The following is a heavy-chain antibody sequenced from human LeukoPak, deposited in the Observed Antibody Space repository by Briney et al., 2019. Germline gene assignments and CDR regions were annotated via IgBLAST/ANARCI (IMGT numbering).Heavy chain of an antibody. V-gene: IGHV3-48*03. CDR3: AIVGGGAFDI. D-gene: IGHD3-10*01. J-gene: IGHJ3*02. CDR2: ISSSGSTI. CDR1: GFTFSSYE. Sequence: PGGSLRLSCAASGFTFSSYEMNWVRQAPGKGLERVSYISSSGSTICYADSVKGRFTISRDNAKNSLYLQMNSLRAEDTALYYCAIVGGGAFDIWGQGTMVTVSS.